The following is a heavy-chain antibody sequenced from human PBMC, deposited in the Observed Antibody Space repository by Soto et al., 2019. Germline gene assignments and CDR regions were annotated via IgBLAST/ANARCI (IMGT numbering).Heavy chain of an antibody. V-gene: IGHV3-23*01. D-gene: IGHD2-21*01. CDR3: AKEMIASTLADFFDY. CDR1: GFTFSNYG. Sequence: EVQLLESGGGLIQPGGSLRLSCEASGFTFSNYGMTWVRLAPGKGLEWVSTISGSGGRTFYADPVKGRFTISRDNSKNTLYLQMKSLRAEDTAVYYCAKEMIASTLADFFDYWGRGTLVTVSS. J-gene: IGHJ4*02. CDR2: ISGSGGRT.